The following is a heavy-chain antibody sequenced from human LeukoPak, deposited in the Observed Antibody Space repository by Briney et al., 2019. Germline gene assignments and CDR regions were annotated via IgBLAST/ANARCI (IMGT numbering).Heavy chain of an antibody. Sequence: GASVKVSCKASGYTFTGYYMHGVRQAPGQGLEWMGWINPNSGGTNYAQKFQGRVTMTRDTSISTAYMELSRLRSDDTAVYYCARGRYYDSSGYFNNWFDPWGQGTLVTVSS. J-gene: IGHJ5*02. CDR2: INPNSGGT. V-gene: IGHV1-2*02. D-gene: IGHD3-22*01. CDR3: ARGRYYDSSGYFNNWFDP. CDR1: GYTFTGYY.